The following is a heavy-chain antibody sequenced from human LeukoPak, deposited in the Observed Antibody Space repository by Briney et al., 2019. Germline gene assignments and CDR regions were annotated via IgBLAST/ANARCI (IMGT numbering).Heavy chain of an antibody. J-gene: IGHJ4*02. CDR1: GYTFTSYG. CDR3: TIQRGANWGHRAGYYFDY. V-gene: IGHV1-18*04. CDR2: ISAYNGNT. D-gene: IGHD7-27*01. Sequence: ASVKLSCKGAGYTFTSYGISWVRQAPGQGLGWMGWISAYNGNTNAAQKHQGRVIMTTDTSTTTDYKELRSLRSDDAAVYYCTIQRGANWGHRAGYYFDYWGQGTLVTVSS.